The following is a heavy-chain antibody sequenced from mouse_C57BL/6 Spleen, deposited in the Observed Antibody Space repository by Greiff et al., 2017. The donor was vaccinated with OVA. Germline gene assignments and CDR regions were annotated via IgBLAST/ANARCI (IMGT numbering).Heavy chain of an antibody. CDR1: GYTFTSYW. V-gene: IGHV1-50*01. J-gene: IGHJ2*01. CDR2: IDPSDSYT. D-gene: IGHD4-1*02. Sequence: QVQLQQPGAELVKPGASVKLSCKASGYTFTSYWMQWVKQRPGQGLEWIGEIDPSDSYTNYNQKFKGKATLTVDTSSSTAYMQLSSLTSEDSAVYYCVSTGVDYSGQGTTLTVSS. CDR3: VSTGVDY.